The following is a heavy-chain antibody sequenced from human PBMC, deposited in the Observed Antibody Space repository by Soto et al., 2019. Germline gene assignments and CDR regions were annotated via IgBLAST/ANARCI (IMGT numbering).Heavy chain of an antibody. CDR1: GDSLINYY. V-gene: IGHV4-59*01. CDR3: ARGGGYCSGGSCYVR. CDR2: IYYSGST. Sequence: SETLSLTCTVSGDSLINYYWNWIRQTPGKGLEWIGYIYYSGSTNYSPSLKSRVSMSIDMSKNQFSLNLSSVTAADTAIYYCARGGGYCSGGSCYVRWGHGTLVTVSS. J-gene: IGHJ4*01. D-gene: IGHD2-15*01.